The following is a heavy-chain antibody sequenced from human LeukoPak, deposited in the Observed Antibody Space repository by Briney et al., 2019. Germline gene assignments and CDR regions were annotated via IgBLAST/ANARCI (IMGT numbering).Heavy chain of an antibody. D-gene: IGHD6-13*01. CDR1: EYSFTSYW. CDR3: ARHIPTYSSSWVSRFDP. CDR2: IYPGDSDT. V-gene: IGHV5-51*01. Sequence: GESLKISCKGSEYSFTSYWIGWVRQMPGKCLEWMGIIYPGDSDTRYSPSFQGQVTISADKSISTAYLQWSSLKASDTAMYYCARHIPTYSSSWVSRFDPWGQGTLVTVSS. J-gene: IGHJ5*02.